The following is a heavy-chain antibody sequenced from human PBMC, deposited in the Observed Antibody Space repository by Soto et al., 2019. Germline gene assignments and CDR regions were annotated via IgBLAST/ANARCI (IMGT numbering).Heavy chain of an antibody. D-gene: IGHD3-16*01. Sequence: PSETLSLTCTVYGGSFSVSYWSWIRQPPEKGLEWIGEIHHSGSSNYNPSLKSRVSMSVDPSKNHFSLRLSSVTAADTAVYYCARMMTKSLPYYFDSWGRGTLVTVSS. CDR1: GGSFSVSY. CDR2: IHHSGSS. CDR3: ARMMTKSLPYYFDS. V-gene: IGHV4-34*01. J-gene: IGHJ4*02.